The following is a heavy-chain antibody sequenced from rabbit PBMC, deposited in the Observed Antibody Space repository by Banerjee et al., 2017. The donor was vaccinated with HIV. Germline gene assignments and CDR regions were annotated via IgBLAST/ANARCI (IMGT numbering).Heavy chain of an antibody. D-gene: IGHD8-1*01. V-gene: IGHV1S40*01. CDR1: GFSFSSSYY. CDR3: ARSTGSSHWYAFNF. CDR2: IYVLGSSGNT. J-gene: IGHJ4*01. Sequence: QSLEESGGDLVKPGASLTLTCTASGFSFSSSYYMCWVRQAPGKGLEWIACIYVLGSSGNTYYASWAKGRFTISKTSSTTVTLQMTSLTAADTATYFCARSTGSSHWYAFNFWGPGTLVTVS.